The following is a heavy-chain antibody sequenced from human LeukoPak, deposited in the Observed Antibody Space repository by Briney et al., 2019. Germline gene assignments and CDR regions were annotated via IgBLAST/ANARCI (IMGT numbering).Heavy chain of an antibody. CDR1: GYTFTGYY. V-gene: IGHV1-2*02. D-gene: IGHD6-19*01. Sequence: GASVKVSCKASGYTFTGYYMHWVRQAPGQGLEWMGWINPNSGGTNYAQKFQGRVTMTRDTSISTAYMELSRLRCRGTAVAYSASTSAVAGKEGAFDIWGQGTMVTVSS. CDR3: ASTSAVAGKEGAFDI. J-gene: IGHJ3*02. CDR2: INPNSGGT.